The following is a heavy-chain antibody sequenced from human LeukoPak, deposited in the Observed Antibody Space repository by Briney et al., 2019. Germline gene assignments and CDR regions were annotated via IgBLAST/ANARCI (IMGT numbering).Heavy chain of an antibody. D-gene: IGHD1-26*01. CDR3: ARGNSGSYVSPYYSDY. Sequence: ASVKVSCKASGGTFSSYAISWVRQAPGQGLEWMGGIIPIFGTANYAQKFQGRVTITADESTSTAYMELSSLRSEDTAVYYCARGNSGSYVSPYYSDYWGQGTLVTVSS. CDR2: IIPIFGTA. J-gene: IGHJ4*02. V-gene: IGHV1-69*13. CDR1: GGTFSSYA.